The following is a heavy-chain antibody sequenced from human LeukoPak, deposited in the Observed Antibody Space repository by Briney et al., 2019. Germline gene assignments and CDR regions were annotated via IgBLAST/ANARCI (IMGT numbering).Heavy chain of an antibody. CDR2: INPNGGGT. J-gene: IGHJ4*02. V-gene: IGHV1-2*02. D-gene: IGHD7-27*01. CDR3: ARGGKSELGACDY. Sequence: ASVKVSCKASGYTFTGYYMHWVRQAPGQGLEWMGWINPNGGGTNYAQRFQGRVTMTRDMSISTAYMELSGLRLEDTAVYYCARGGKSELGACDYWGQGTLVTASS. CDR1: GYTFTGYY.